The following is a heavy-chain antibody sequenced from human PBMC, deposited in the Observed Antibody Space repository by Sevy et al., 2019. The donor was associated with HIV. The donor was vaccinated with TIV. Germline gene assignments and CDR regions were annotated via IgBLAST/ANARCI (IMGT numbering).Heavy chain of an antibody. CDR1: GFPFSNFA. CDR3: AKRRVQSGLSGGGANYGMDV. V-gene: IGHV3-23*01. D-gene: IGHD2-8*02. CDR2: LIGGGSRT. J-gene: IGHJ6*02. Sequence: GGSLRLSCAASGFPFSNFAMSWVRQAPGKGLEWVSTLIGGGSRTYYADSVTGPFIISRDNSRNTQYLQMNSLRAEDTAIYYCAKRRVQSGLSGGGANYGMDVCGRGTTVTVSS.